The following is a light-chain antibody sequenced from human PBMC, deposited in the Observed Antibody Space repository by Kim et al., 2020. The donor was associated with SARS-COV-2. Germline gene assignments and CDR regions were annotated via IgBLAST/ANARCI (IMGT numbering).Light chain of an antibody. J-gene: IGLJ2*01. CDR2: EVS. CDR1: SSDVGSYNR. CDR3: SSYTSSSTLV. V-gene: IGLV2-18*02. Sequence: QSVPISCTGTSSDVGSYNRVSWYQQPPDTAPKLMIYEVSNRPSGVPDRFSGSKSGNTASLTISGLQAEDEADYYCSSYTSSSTLVFGGGTQLTV.